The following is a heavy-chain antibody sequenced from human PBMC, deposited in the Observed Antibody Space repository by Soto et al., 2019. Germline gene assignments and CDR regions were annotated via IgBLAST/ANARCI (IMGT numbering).Heavy chain of an antibody. V-gene: IGHV4-39*01. CDR3: ARTRAVWFDP. D-gene: IGHD6-19*01. CDR1: GGSISSSSYY. J-gene: IGHJ5*02. Sequence: QLQLQESGPGLVKPSETLSLTCTVSGGSISSSSYYWGWIRQPPGKGLEWIGSIYYSGSTYYNPSLKSRVTIAVDTSKNQFSLKLSSVTAADTAVYYCARTRAVWFDPWGQGTLVTVSS. CDR2: IYYSGST.